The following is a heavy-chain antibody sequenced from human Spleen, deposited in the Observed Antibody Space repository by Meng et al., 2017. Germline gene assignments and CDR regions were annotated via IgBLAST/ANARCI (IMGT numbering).Heavy chain of an antibody. CDR3: HVLSLSN. V-gene: IGHV3-72*01. CDR1: GFTFSDHY. D-gene: IGHD2/OR15-2a*01. CDR2: SRNRAKSFTT. J-gene: IGHJ4*02. Sequence: GESLKISCAVTGFTFSDHYMDWVRQAPGKGLEWVARSRNRAKSFTTDYAASVKGRFTISRDDSKNSLYLQMNSLKTEDTAIYYCHVLSLSNWGQGTLVTVSS.